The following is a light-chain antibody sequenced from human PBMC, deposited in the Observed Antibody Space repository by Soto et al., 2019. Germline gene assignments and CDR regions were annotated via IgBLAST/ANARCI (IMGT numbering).Light chain of an antibody. CDR1: QSVSSSY. CDR2: GAS. CDR3: QQYGSSLYT. J-gene: IGKJ2*01. Sequence: EIVLTQSPGTLSLSPGERATLSCRASQSVSSSYLAWYQQKHDQAPRLLVYGASSRATGFPDRFSGSGSGADFTLTISRLEPEDFAVYYCQQYGSSLYTFGQGTKLEIK. V-gene: IGKV3-20*01.